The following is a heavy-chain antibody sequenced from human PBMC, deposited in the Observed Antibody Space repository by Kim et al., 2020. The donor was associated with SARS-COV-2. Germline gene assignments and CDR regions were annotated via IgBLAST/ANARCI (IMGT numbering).Heavy chain of an antibody. D-gene: IGHD5-12*01. CDR3: AKDYRSGYSGYDIGD. V-gene: IGHV3-23*01. Sequence: GGSLRLSCTASGFTFINYAMSWVCQAPGKGLEWVSAFSSGSGGLTYYADSVKGRFTISRDNSKNTLYLQMNNLRAEDTAVYYCAKDYRSGYSGYDIGDWG. CDR1: GFTFINYA. J-gene: IGHJ1*01. CDR2: FSSGSGGLT.